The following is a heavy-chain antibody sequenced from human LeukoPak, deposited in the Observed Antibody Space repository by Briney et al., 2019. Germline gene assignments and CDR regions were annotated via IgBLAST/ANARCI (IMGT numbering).Heavy chain of an antibody. CDR2: FSSSSSTI. CDR3: ARDRPRPGIAAAGASDAFDI. CDR1: GFTFSSYS. Sequence: TGGSLRLSCAASGFTFSSYSMNWVRQAPGKGLEWVSYFSSSSSTIYYADSVKGRFTISRDNAKNSLYLQMNSLRAEDTAVYYCARDRPRPGIAAAGASDAFDIWGQGTMVTVSS. J-gene: IGHJ3*02. V-gene: IGHV3-48*04. D-gene: IGHD6-13*01.